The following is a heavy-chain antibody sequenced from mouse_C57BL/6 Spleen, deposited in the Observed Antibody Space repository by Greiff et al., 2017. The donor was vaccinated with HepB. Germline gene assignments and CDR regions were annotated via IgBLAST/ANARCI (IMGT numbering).Heavy chain of an antibody. D-gene: IGHD2-2*01. V-gene: IGHV1-82*01. J-gene: IGHJ1*03. Sequence: QVQLQQSGPELVKPGASVKISCKASGYAFSSSWMNWVKQRPGKGLEWIGRIYPGDGDTNYNGKFKGKATLTADKSSSTAYMQLSSLTSEDSAVYICARLGLPPLWYFDVWGTGTTVTVSS. CDR3: ARLGLPPLWYFDV. CDR1: GYAFSSSW. CDR2: IYPGDGDT.